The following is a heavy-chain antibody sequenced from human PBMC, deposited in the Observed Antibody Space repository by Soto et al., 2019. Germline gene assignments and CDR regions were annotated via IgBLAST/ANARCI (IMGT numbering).Heavy chain of an antibody. CDR3: ARGDYDFWSGYYISPYGMDV. D-gene: IGHD3-3*01. J-gene: IGHJ6*02. V-gene: IGHV3-11*01. Sequence: GGSLRLSCAVSGFTFSDYYMSWIRQAPGEGLEWVSYISSRGSSIYYADSVKGRFTISRDNAKNSLYLQMNGLRAEDTAVYYCARGDYDFWSGYYISPYGMDVWSQGTTVTVAS. CDR1: GFTFSDYY. CDR2: ISSRGSSI.